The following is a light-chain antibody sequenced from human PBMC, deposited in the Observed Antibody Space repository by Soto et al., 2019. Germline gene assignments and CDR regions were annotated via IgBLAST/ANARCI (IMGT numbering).Light chain of an antibody. CDR3: GTWDSSLSAAV. CDR1: SYNIENNY. J-gene: IGLJ2*01. V-gene: IGLV1-51*01. Sequence: QSVLTQPPSVSAAPGQKVTISCSGSSYNIENNYVSWYQQLPGTAPKLLIYDNNKRPSGIPDRFSGSKSGTSATLGITGLQTGDEADYYCGTWDSSLSAAVFGGGTKLTV. CDR2: DNN.